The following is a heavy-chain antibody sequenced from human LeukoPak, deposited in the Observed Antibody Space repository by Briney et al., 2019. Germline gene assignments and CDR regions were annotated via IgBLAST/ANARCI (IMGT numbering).Heavy chain of an antibody. D-gene: IGHD4-17*01. CDR2: ISGSGGHT. CDR1: GFTFSSYA. CDR3: ARGPPQDYGDYLEHAFDI. Sequence: PGGSLRLSCAASGFTFSSYAMSWVRQAPGKGLEWVSSISGSGGHTYYADSVKGRFTISRDNAKNSLYLQMNSLRAEDTAVYYCARGPPQDYGDYLEHAFDIWGQGTMVTVSS. J-gene: IGHJ3*02. V-gene: IGHV3-23*01.